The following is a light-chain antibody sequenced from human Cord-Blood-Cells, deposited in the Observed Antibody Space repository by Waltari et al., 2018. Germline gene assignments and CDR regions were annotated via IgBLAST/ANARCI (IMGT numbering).Light chain of an antibody. J-gene: IGKJ4*01. CDR2: AAS. CDR1: QGISSY. CDR3: QQLKSYPLT. V-gene: IGKV1-9*01. Sequence: DIQLTQSPSFLSASVGDRVTITCRASQGISSYLAWYQQKPGKAPKLLIYAASTLQSGVPSRFSGRGSGTEITLTISNLQPEDFATYYCQQLKSYPLTFGGGTKVEIK.